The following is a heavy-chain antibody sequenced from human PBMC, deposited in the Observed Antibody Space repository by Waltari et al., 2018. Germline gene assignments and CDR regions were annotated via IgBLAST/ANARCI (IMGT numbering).Heavy chain of an antibody. CDR2: INAHDGTT. V-gene: IGHV1-18*01. D-gene: IGHD1-26*01. J-gene: IGHJ5*01. CDR1: AYTFSTYG. CDR3: ATAVGGNMEFDS. Sequence: QVHLVQSGAEVKKPGDSVKVSCKASAYTFSTYGITWVRQAPGQGLAWVGWINAHDGTTNSPPNVQGRLTLTADSSPYTAYMELSSLTSDDTAVYYCATAVGGNMEFDSWGHGTLVTVSA.